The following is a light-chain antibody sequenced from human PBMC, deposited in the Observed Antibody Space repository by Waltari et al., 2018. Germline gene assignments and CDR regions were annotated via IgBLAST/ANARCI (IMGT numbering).Light chain of an antibody. V-gene: IGLV3-21*02. J-gene: IGLJ2*01. Sequence: YVLTQPPSVSVAPGQTARISCGGNNIGSKSVHWYQHNPGQAPVLVVSVESDRPSGIPEGFSGSKSGNTATLTITRVEAGDEADYYCQVWDFSVDHVFGGGTKLTVL. CDR3: QVWDFSVDHV. CDR2: VES. CDR1: NIGSKS.